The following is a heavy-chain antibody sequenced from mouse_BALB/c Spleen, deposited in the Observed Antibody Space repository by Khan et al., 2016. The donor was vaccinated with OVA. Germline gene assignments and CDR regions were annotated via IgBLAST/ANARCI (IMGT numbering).Heavy chain of an antibody. V-gene: IGHV1S81*02. CDR3: ARIKKIVATDFDY. CDR2: TNPTNGRT. J-gene: IGHJ2*01. Sequence: QVQLQQPGAELVKAGASVKMSCKASGYTFTSYWMHWVKQRLGQGLEWFAETNPTNGRTYYNEKFKSKATLTVDKSSRPAYLLLSGPTFEDSAVYYSARIKKIVATDFDYWGQGTTLTVSS. D-gene: IGHD1-1*01. CDR1: GYTFTSYW.